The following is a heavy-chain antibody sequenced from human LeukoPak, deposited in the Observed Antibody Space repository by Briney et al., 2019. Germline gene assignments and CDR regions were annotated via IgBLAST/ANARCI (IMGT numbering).Heavy chain of an antibody. J-gene: IGHJ4*02. Sequence: GSSVKVSCKASGGSFSNSVITWVRQAPGQGLEWMGRIIPVFGVSNFAQKFQGRVTITADESTSTAYMELSSLRSEDTAVYYCARAGYYGSGAPDYWGQGTLVTVSS. CDR2: IIPVFGVS. D-gene: IGHD3-10*01. CDR3: ARAGYYGSGAPDY. V-gene: IGHV1-69*15. CDR1: GGSFSNSV.